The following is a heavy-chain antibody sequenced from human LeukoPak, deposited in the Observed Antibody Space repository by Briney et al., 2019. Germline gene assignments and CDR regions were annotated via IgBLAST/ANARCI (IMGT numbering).Heavy chain of an antibody. CDR3: AKIVGDNGDAFDI. V-gene: IGHV3-30-3*02. CDR2: ISYDGSNK. Sequence: PGRSLRLSCAASGFTFSSYAMHWVRQAPGKGLEWVAVISYDGSNKYYADSVKGRFTISRDNSKNTLYLQMNSLRAEDTAVYYCAKIVGDNGDAFDIWGQGTMVTVSS. D-gene: IGHD1-26*01. J-gene: IGHJ3*02. CDR1: GFTFSSYA.